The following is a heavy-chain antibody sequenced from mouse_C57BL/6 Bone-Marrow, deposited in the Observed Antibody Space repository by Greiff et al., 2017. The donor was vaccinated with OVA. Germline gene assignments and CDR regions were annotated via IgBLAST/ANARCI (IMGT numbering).Heavy chain of an antibody. J-gene: IGHJ4*01. CDR3: ARYGPYGYGAMDY. V-gene: IGHV5-15*01. CDR2: ISNLAYSI. CDR1: GFTFSDYG. D-gene: IGHD2-2*01. Sequence: DVKLVESGGGLVQPGGSLKLSCAASGFTFSDYGMAWVRQAPRKGPEWVAFISNLAYSIYYADTVTGRFTISRENAKNTLYLEMSSLRSEDTAMYYCARYGPYGYGAMDYWGQGPSVTVSS.